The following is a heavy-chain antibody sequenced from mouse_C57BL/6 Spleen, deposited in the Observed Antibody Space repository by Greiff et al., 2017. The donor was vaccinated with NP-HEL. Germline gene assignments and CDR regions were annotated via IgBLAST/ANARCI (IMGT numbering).Heavy chain of an antibody. V-gene: IGHV5-4*01. CDR3: AGAY. Sequence: EVHLVESGGGLVKPGGSLKLSCAASGFTFSSYAMSWVRQTPEKRLEWVATISDGGSYTYYPDNVKGRFTISRDNAKNNLYLQMSHLKSEDTAMYYCAGAYWGQGTLVTVSA. CDR1: GFTFSSYA. CDR2: ISDGGSYT. J-gene: IGHJ3*01.